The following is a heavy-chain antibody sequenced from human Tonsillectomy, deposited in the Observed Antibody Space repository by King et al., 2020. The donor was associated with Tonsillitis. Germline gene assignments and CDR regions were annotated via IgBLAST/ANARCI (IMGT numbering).Heavy chain of an antibody. V-gene: IGHV3-21*01. CDR3: ARDRVGYYDSSGYYRFDY. Sequence: QLVESGGGLVKPGGSLRLSCAASGFTFSRYSMNWVRQAPGKGLEWVSSISSSSSYIYYADSVKGRFTISRDNAKNSLYLQMNSLRAEDTAVYYCARDRVGYYDSSGYYRFDYWGQGTLVTVSS. J-gene: IGHJ4*02. CDR1: GFTFSRYS. CDR2: ISSSSSYI. D-gene: IGHD3-22*01.